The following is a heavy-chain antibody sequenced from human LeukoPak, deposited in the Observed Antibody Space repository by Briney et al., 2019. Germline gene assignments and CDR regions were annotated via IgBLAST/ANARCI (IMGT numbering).Heavy chain of an antibody. D-gene: IGHD5-18*01. CDR3: ARGVDTAMAPFYFDY. CDR2: INHSGST. J-gene: IGHJ4*02. V-gene: IGHV4-34*01. Sequence: PSETLSLTCAVYGGSFSGYYWSWIRQPPGKGLEWIGEINHSGSTNYNPSLKSRVTISVDTSKNQFSLKLSSVTAADTAVYYCARGVDTAMAPFYFDYWGQGTLVTVSS. CDR1: GGSFSGYY.